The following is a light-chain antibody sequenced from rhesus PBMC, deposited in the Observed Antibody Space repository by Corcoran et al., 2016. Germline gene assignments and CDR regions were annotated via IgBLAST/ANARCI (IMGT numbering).Light chain of an antibody. CDR3: QQYSKWPWT. CDR2: GAS. V-gene: IGKV3-42*03. J-gene: IGKJ1*01. CDR1: QSVSSS. Sequence: EIVMTQSPATLSLSPGERATLSCRASQSVSSSLAWYQQKPGQAPRLLSYGASSRATGIPDRFSGGGFGTEFTLTVSSLGPEDFAVYYYQQYSKWPWTFGQGTKVEIK.